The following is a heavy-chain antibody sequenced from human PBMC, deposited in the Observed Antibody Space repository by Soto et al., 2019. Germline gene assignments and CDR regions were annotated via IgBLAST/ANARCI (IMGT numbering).Heavy chain of an antibody. CDR3: ASTEGIVATIPY. V-gene: IGHV4-34*01. J-gene: IGHJ4*02. CDR1: GGSFSGYY. Sequence: SETLSLTCAVYGGSFSGYYWSWIRQPPGKGLEWIGEINHSGSTNYNPSLKSRVTISVDTSKNQFSLKLSSVTAADTAVYYCASTEGIVATIPYWGQGTLVTVSS. D-gene: IGHD5-12*01. CDR2: INHSGST.